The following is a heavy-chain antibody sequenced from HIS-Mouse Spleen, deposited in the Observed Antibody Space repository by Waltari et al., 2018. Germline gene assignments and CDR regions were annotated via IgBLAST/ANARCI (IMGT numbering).Heavy chain of an antibody. Sequence: QVQLQESGPGLVKPSETLSLTCTVSGGSISSYYWGWIRQPPGKGLEWIGYIYYSGSTNYNPSLKSRVTISVDTTKNHFALKLRSVTAADTAVYYCARGGLLAATYYFDYWGQGTLVTVSS. CDR1: GGSISSYY. V-gene: IGHV4-59*08. J-gene: IGHJ4*02. CDR2: IYYSGST. CDR3: ARGGLLAATYYFDY. D-gene: IGHD2-15*01.